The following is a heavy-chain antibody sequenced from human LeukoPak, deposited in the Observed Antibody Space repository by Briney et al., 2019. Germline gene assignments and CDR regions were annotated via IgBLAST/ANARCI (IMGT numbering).Heavy chain of an antibody. D-gene: IGHD6-13*01. V-gene: IGHV4-59*01. CDR1: GGPISSYY. CDR3: ARPYSSNWYDAFHI. J-gene: IGHJ3*02. Sequence: SETLSLTCTVFGGPISSYYWNWIRRPPGKGLEWIGYVSYRGTTNYNPSLKSRVTISVDTSKNQFSLKLSSVTAADTAVYYCARPYSSNWYDAFHIWGQGTMVTVSS. CDR2: VSYRGTT.